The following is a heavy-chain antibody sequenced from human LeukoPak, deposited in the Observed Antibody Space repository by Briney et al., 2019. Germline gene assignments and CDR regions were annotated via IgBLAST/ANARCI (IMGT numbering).Heavy chain of an antibody. Sequence: SETLSLTCTVSGGSISSYYWSWIRQPPGKGLGWIGYIYYSGSTNYNPSLKSRVTISVDTSKNQFSLKLSSVTAADTAVYYCASAPYYDFWSGYYTNWYFDLWGRGTPVTVSS. V-gene: IGHV4-59*01. D-gene: IGHD3-3*01. CDR3: ASAPYYDFWSGYYTNWYFDL. CDR1: GGSISSYY. CDR2: IYYSGST. J-gene: IGHJ2*01.